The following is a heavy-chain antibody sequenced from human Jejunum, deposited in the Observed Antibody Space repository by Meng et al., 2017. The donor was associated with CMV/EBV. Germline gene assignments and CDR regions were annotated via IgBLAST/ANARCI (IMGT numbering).Heavy chain of an antibody. CDR2: TSAYNTNK. Sequence: QVQLLQSGTEVKKPVXSVKVSCKASGYTFTDFGISWVRQAPGQGLEWMGWTSAYNTNKNYAQKFQDRVTMTTDTSTSTAYMELRNLKSDDTAVYYCTRGTGPGNYWGQGTLVTVSS. CDR1: GYTFTDFG. CDR3: TRGTGPGNY. D-gene: IGHD1-1*01. V-gene: IGHV1-18*01. J-gene: IGHJ4*02.